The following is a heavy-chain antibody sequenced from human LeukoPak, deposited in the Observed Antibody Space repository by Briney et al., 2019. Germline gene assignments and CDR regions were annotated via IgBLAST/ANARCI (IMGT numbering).Heavy chain of an antibody. V-gene: IGHV1-18*04. D-gene: IGHD2-2*01. CDR2: ISSYNGDT. CDR3: ARPRYCSSTGCHSYFDP. CDR1: RYTFSSYG. Sequence: ASVKVSCKASRYTFSSYGITWVRQAPGQGPEWMGWISSYNGDTKYAQKFQGRVTMTTDTSTSTAYMELRSLTSDDTAMYYCARPRYCSSTGCHSYFDPWGQGTLVTVSS. J-gene: IGHJ5*02.